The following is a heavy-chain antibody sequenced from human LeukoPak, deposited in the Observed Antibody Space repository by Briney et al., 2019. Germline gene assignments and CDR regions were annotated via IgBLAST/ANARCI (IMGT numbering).Heavy chain of an antibody. V-gene: IGHV4-4*07. CDR1: GASISNYY. D-gene: IGHD6-19*01. Sequence: SETLSLTCTVSGASISNYYWSWIRQPAGRGLEWIGRIHTSGRTDYNPSLKSRVTMSVDTSKNQFSLRPSSVTAADTAVYYCARKGGDSSGFDYWGQGTLVTVSS. CDR3: ARKGGDSSGFDY. CDR2: IHTSGRT. J-gene: IGHJ4*02.